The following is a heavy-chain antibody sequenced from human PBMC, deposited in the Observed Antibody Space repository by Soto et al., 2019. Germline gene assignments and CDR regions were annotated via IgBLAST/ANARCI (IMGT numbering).Heavy chain of an antibody. Sequence: PETLYPTSPFPGAYIGSYYWSWIRQRSGKGLEWIAYIYYSATTNYNPSLKSRVTIPVDTSKNQFSLKLRSVTAADTAVYYCARADGSGSLAIWGQATMATV. CDR3: ARADGSGSLAI. V-gene: IGHV4-59*12. CDR1: GAYIGSYY. D-gene: IGHD3-10*01. J-gene: IGHJ3*02. CDR2: IYYSATT.